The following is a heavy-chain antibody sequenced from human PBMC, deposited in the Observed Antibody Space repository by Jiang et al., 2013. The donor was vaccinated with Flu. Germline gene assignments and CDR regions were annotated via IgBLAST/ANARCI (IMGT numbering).Heavy chain of an antibody. Sequence: TFSSYAISWVRQAPGQGLEWMGGIIPIFGTANYAQKFQGRVTITADESTSTAYMELSSLRSEDTAVYYCARYRPAGTWENWFDPWGQGTLVTVSS. CDR2: IIPIFGTA. CDR1: TFSSYA. CDR3: ARYRPAGTWENWFDP. D-gene: IGHD6-13*01. J-gene: IGHJ5*02. V-gene: IGHV1-69*01.